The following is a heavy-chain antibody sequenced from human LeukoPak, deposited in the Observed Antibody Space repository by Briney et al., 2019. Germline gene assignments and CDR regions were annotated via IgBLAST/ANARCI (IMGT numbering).Heavy chain of an antibody. D-gene: IGHD5-18*01. V-gene: IGHV3-21*01. CDR3: VRSRQGYSYGLN. Sequence: GGSLRLSCVASGFTFSVFSMNWVRQAPGKGLEWVSSIGGSSRSIYYADSVKGRFTLSRDNAKNSLYLQMSSLRAEDTAVYYCVRSRQGYSYGLNWGQGTLVTVSS. CDR1: GFTFSVFS. CDR2: IGGSSRSI. J-gene: IGHJ4*02.